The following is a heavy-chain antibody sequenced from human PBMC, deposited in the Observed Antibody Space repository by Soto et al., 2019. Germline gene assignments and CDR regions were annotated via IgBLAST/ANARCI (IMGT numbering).Heavy chain of an antibody. CDR2: VHHSGRT. CDR1: GGTLDDSY. J-gene: IGHJ6*03. Sequence: PSETLSLTCTVSGGTLDDSYWTWVRHVPGRGLEWIGFVHHSGRTSYNPSLESRVTISLDKSNNQFSLRLTSMTAADTAVYFCARMRWLAEGNCMDVWGKGPTVTVSS. V-gene: IGHV4-59*12. D-gene: IGHD5-12*01. CDR3: ARMRWLAEGNCMDV.